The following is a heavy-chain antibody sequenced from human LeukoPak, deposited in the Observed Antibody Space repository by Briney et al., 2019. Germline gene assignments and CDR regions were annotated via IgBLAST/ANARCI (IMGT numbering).Heavy chain of an antibody. J-gene: IGHJ6*03. D-gene: IGHD2-2*01. Sequence: SETLSLTCTVSGYTISSGYYWGWIRQPPGKGLEWIGSIYQSGSTNYNPSLKSRVTISVDTSKNQFSLKLSSVTAADTAVYYCARAPMPNYYYYYMDVWGKGTTVTVSS. CDR3: ARAPMPNYYYYYMDV. V-gene: IGHV4-38-2*02. CDR2: IYQSGST. CDR1: GYTISSGYY.